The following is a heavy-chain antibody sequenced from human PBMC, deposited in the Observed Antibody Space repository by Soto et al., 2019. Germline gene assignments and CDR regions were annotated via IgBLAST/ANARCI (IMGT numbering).Heavy chain of an antibody. V-gene: IGHV4-30-4*01. Sequence: QVQLQESGPGLVKPSQTLSLTCTVSGGSISSGDYYWSWIRQPPGKGLEWIGYIYYSGSTYYNPSFKNRVTISVDTSTNQVTLKLGAVTAADTAVYYCARVGNKGSSGYYWSDYYYYGMDVWGQGTTVTVSS. J-gene: IGHJ6*02. D-gene: IGHD3-22*01. CDR3: ARVGNKGSSGYYWSDYYYYGMDV. CDR1: GGSISSGDYY. CDR2: IYYSGST.